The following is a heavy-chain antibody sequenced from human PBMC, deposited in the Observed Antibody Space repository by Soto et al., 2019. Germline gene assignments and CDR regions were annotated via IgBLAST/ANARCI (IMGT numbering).Heavy chain of an antibody. CDR1: GFTFSSYW. D-gene: IGHD2-15*01. CDR2: INSDGSST. CDR3: TGGAGGNKPFDY. Sequence: EVQLVESGGGLVQPGESLRLSCAASGFTFSSYWMHWVRQGPGKGLVCVSRINSDGSSTTYADSVKGRFTISRDNAKNTLYLHMNSLRAEDTAVYYCTGGAGGNKPFDYWGQGTLVTVSS. J-gene: IGHJ4*02. V-gene: IGHV3-74*01.